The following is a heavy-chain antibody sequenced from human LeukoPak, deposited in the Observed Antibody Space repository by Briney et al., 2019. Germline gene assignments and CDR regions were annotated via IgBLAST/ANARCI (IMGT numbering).Heavy chain of an antibody. J-gene: IGHJ5*02. CDR1: GASITSDAYY. V-gene: IGHV4-39*07. Sequence: PSETLSLTCSVSGASITSDAYYWARLRQPPGKGLEWIGSVYYSGSIKYNPSLKGRVSISRDMSKNQFFLNLNSVNATDTAVYYCARRDYAAWFDPWGQGTLVTVSS. D-gene: IGHD4/OR15-4a*01. CDR3: ARRDYAAWFDP. CDR2: VYYSGSI.